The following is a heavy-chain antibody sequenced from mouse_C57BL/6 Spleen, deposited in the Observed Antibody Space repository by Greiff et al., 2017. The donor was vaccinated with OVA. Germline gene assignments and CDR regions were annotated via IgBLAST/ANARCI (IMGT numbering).Heavy chain of an antibody. CDR2: IDPETGGT. CDR3: TRGDDGPHY. V-gene: IGHV1-15*01. Sequence: VQLQQSGAELVRPGASVTLSCKASGYTFTDYEMHWVKQTPVHGLEWIGAIDPETGGTAYNQKFKGKAILTADKSSSTAYMELRSLTSEDSAVYYCTRGDDGPHYWGQGTTLTVSS. CDR1: GYTFTDYE. D-gene: IGHD2-3*01. J-gene: IGHJ2*01.